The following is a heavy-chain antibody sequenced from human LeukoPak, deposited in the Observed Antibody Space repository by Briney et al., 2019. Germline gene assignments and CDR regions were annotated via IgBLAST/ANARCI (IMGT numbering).Heavy chain of an antibody. CDR2: IDPGDSDT. J-gene: IGHJ6*02. Sequence: GASVKVSCKGSGYTFTNYWIGWVRQMPGKGLEGMGSIDPGDSDTRYSPSFQGQVTISADKSISTAYLQWSSLRASDTAMYYCARHGQYYYYGMDVWGQGTTVTVSS. V-gene: IGHV5-51*01. CDR1: GYTFTNYW. CDR3: ARHGQYYYYGMDV.